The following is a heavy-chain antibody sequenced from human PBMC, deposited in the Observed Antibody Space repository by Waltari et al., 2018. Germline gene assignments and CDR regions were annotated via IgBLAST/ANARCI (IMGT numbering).Heavy chain of an antibody. V-gene: IGHV3-7*01. J-gene: IGHJ4*02. Sequence: EVHLVESGGDLVQPGGSLRLSCAASGFIFSAYIMSWLRQAPGKGLEWVASMKEDGSEIYYVDSVKGRFTISRDNSKNSLYLQMNSLRAEDTAVFYCARGGARYFADWGQGTLVTVSS. CDR1: GFIFSAYI. CDR3: ARGGARYFAD. CDR2: MKEDGSEI.